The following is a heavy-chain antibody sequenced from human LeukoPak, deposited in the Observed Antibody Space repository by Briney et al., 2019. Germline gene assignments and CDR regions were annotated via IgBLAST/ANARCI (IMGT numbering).Heavy chain of an antibody. CDR1: GYTFTSYA. Sequence: ASVKVSCKASGYTFTSYAMHWVRQAPGQRLEWMGWINAGNGNTKYSQKFQGRVTITRDTSASTAYMELSSLRSEDTAVYYCARVYRARSGYGFWGQGTLVTVSS. CDR3: ARVYRARSGYGF. J-gene: IGHJ4*02. D-gene: IGHD5-12*01. V-gene: IGHV1-3*01. CDR2: INAGNGNT.